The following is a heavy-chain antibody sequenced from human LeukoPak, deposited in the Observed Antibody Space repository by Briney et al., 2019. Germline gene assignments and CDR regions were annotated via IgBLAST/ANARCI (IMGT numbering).Heavy chain of an antibody. D-gene: IGHD3-22*01. Sequence: PGGSLRLSCAASGLTFSTYAMHWVRQAPGKGLEYASGISSNGGSTYYANSVKGRFTISRDNSKNTLFLQMGSLRAEDMAVYYCARGAHYYYDRSGYYYFDYWGQGTLVTVPS. V-gene: IGHV3-64*01. CDR2: ISSNGGST. J-gene: IGHJ4*02. CDR3: ARGAHYYYDRSGYYYFDY. CDR1: GLTFSTYA.